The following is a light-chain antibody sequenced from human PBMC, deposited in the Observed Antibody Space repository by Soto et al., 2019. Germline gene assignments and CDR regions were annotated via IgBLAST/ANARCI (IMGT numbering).Light chain of an antibody. CDR1: SSNIGAAYD. CDR3: QSFDSSLSGSVV. Sequence: QSVLTQPPSVSGAPGQRVTISCTGSSSNIGAAYDVHWYRHLPGTAPKLLIYGNTNRPSGVPDRFSGSKSGTSASLAITALQAEDEADYYCQSFDSSLSGSVVFGGGTQLTVL. J-gene: IGLJ2*01. V-gene: IGLV1-40*01. CDR2: GNT.